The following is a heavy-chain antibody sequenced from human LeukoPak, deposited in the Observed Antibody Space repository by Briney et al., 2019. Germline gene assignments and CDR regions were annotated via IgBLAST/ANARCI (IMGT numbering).Heavy chain of an antibody. Sequence: ASVKVSCKASGYTFTSYGISWVRQAPGQGLEGMGWISAYNGNTNYAQKLRGRVTMTTGTSTSTAYMELRSLRSDDTAVYYCARDAVPAAPRDYWGQGTLVTVSS. CDR2: ISAYNGNT. V-gene: IGHV1-18*01. D-gene: IGHD2-2*01. CDR3: ARDAVPAAPRDY. CDR1: GYTFTSYG. J-gene: IGHJ4*02.